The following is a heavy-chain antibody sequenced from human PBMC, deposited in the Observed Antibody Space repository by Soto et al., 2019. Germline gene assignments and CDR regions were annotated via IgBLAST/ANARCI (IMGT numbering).Heavy chain of an antibody. J-gene: IGHJ4*02. V-gene: IGHV3-7*04. CDR3: SGGVGDAF. D-gene: IGHD1-26*01. Sequence: EEQLVESGGGLVQPGGSLRLSCAVSGFSFRSDWMNWVRQAPGKGLEWVAHTNQDGSEKYYVDSVKGRFTIFRDNAKNSLYLQRNSLRAADTAVYYCSGGVGDAFWGQGTLVTVSS. CDR1: GFSFRSDW. CDR2: TNQDGSEK.